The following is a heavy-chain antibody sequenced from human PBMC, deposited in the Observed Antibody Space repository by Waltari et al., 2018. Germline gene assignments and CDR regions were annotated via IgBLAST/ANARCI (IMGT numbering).Heavy chain of an antibody. Sequence: QVQLVQSGAEVKKPGASVKVSCTTSGYTFTSYDLNWVRQAPGQGPEWMGWVNPNSGNTGFAQKFQDRLTMTTNTSVRTAYMELSSLRSDDTAIYYCARGAAPGKGAHWFDPWGQGTLVTVSS. D-gene: IGHD6-13*01. CDR3: ARGAAPGKGAHWFDP. CDR1: GYTFTSYD. J-gene: IGHJ5*02. CDR2: VNPNSGNT. V-gene: IGHV1-8*01.